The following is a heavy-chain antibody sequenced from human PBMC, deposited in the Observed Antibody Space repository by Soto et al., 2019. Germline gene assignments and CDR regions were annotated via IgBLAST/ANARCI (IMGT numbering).Heavy chain of an antibody. CDR3: ARAFGETLYYYYGMDV. Sequence: SETLSLTCTVSGGSISSYYWSWIRQPPGKGLEWIGYIYYSGSTNYNPSLKSRVTISVDTSKNQFSLKLSSVTAADTAVYYCARAFGETLYYYYGMDVWGQGTTVTVSS. V-gene: IGHV4-59*01. CDR1: GGSISSYY. J-gene: IGHJ6*02. CDR2: IYYSGST. D-gene: IGHD3-10*01.